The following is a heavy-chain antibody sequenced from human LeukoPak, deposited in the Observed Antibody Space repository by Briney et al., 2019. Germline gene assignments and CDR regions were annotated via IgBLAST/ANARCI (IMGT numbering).Heavy chain of an antibody. CDR3: ATLRDLPGILPGY. CDR1: GGSVSSSNW. Sequence: SETLSLTCAVSGGSVSSSNWWSWVRQAPGKGLEWIGEIHHSGSTNYRPSLKSRVTMSVDKSKNQFSLKLSSVTAADTAVYYCATLRDLPGILPGYWGQGTLVTVSS. J-gene: IGHJ4*02. CDR2: IHHSGST. V-gene: IGHV4-4*02. D-gene: IGHD6-13*01.